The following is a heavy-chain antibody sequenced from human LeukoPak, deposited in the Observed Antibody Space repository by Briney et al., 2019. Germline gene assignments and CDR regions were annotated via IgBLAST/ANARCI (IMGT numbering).Heavy chain of an antibody. V-gene: IGHV4-61*09. J-gene: IGHJ5*02. Sequence: SETLSLTCTVSGVSIRSGSYYWSWIRQPAGKGLEWIGHIYTSGSTNYNPSPKSRVTISVDTTKNQFSLKVISVTAADTAVYYCARDWYSSSWNWFDPWGQGTLVTVSS. D-gene: IGHD6-13*01. CDR2: IYTSGST. CDR3: ARDWYSSSWNWFDP. CDR1: GVSIRSGSYY.